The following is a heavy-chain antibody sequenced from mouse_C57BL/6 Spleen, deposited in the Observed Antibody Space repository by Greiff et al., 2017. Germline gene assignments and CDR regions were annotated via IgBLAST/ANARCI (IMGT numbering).Heavy chain of an antibody. Sequence: QVQLQQPGAELVKPGASVKLSCKASGYTFTSYWMHWVKQRPGQGLEWIGMIHPNSGSTNYNEKFKSKATLTVDKSSSTAYMQLSSLTSEDSAVYYCARVSTTVVNAMDYWGQGTSVTVSS. CDR2: IHPNSGST. CDR1: GYTFTSYW. J-gene: IGHJ4*01. V-gene: IGHV1-64*01. D-gene: IGHD1-1*01. CDR3: ARVSTTVVNAMDY.